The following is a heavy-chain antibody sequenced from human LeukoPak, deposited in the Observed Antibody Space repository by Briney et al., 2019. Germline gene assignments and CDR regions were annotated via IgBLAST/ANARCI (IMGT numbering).Heavy chain of an antibody. CDR2: INPNSGGT. J-gene: IGHJ4*02. V-gene: IGHV1-2*02. Sequence: ASVKVSCKASGYSFTDYYMHWVRQAPGQGLEWMGWINPNSGGTNYGQKLQGRVTMTRDTSISTAYMELSRLRSDDTAMYYCAREVISSSWFPFDYWGQGTLVTVSS. D-gene: IGHD6-13*01. CDR1: GYSFTDYY. CDR3: AREVISSSWFPFDY.